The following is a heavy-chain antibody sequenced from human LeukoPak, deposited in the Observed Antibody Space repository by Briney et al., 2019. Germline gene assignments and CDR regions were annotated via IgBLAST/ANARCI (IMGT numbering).Heavy chain of an antibody. V-gene: IGHV3-30*02. D-gene: IGHD6-19*01. Sequence: PGGSLRLSCTASGFTFSSYGMHWVRQAPGKGLEWVAYIQYDGSNQQYADSVKGRFSISRDRSKNIPYLQMNSLRAEDTAVYYCAKDFFFGSEEGGWDVLLFDYWGQGTLVTVSS. J-gene: IGHJ4*02. CDR2: IQYDGSNQ. CDR3: AKDFFFGSEEGGWDVLLFDY. CDR1: GFTFSSYG.